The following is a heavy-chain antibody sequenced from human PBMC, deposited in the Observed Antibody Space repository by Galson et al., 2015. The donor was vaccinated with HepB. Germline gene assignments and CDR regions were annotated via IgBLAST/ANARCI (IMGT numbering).Heavy chain of an antibody. D-gene: IGHD3-16*01. V-gene: IGHV5-10-1*01. CDR1: GYRFTSYW. Sequence: QSGAEVKKPGESLRISCKGSGYRFTSYWISWVRQMPGKGLEWMGKIDPSDSYTNYKPSFKGHVTISVDKSINTAYLQWSSLKASDTAMYYCGRINIMRLGVGFDYWGQGTLVTVSS. J-gene: IGHJ4*02. CDR2: IDPSDSYT. CDR3: GRINIMRLGVGFDY.